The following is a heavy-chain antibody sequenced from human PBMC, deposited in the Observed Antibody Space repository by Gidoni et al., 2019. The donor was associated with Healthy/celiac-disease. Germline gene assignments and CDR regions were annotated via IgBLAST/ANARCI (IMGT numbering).Heavy chain of an antibody. CDR2: IYYSGST. CDR3: ARGFGELVRLNWFDP. Sequence: QVQLHESGPGLVKPSQTLSPTCTVSGVSISSGGYYWSWIRQHPGKGLEWIGYIYYSGSTYYNPSLKSRVTISVDTSKNQCSLKLSSVTAADTAVYYCARGFGELVRLNWFDPWGQGTLVTVSS. D-gene: IGHD3-10*01. V-gene: IGHV4-31*03. CDR1: GVSISSGGYY. J-gene: IGHJ5*02.